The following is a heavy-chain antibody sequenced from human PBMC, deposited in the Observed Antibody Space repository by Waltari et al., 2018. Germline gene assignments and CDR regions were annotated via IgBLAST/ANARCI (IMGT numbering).Heavy chain of an antibody. CDR1: GFDFSASD. Sequence: EVRLAESGGGLVKPGGSLRLSCTASGFDFSASDMNWVRQAPGTGLEWVSSIGGTHSNIFYADSVKGRFTVSRDNAKNSLYLQMDNLRAEDSGLYFCTRDLHGSGGDWFDPWGQGTLVTVSS. V-gene: IGHV3-21*03. CDR3: TRDLHGSGGDWFDP. D-gene: IGHD3-10*01. CDR2: IGGTHSNI. J-gene: IGHJ5*02.